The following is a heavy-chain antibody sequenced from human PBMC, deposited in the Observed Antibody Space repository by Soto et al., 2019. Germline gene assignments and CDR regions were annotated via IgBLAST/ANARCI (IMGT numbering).Heavy chain of an antibody. Sequence: QVELQESGPGQVKPSQTLSLPCTVSGVSVSSGRYYWSWIRHHPEKGLEKIGYIYHTGNTYYNPSLEGRVTMSVDPPKNEFSLTLTSVTAADTAVYYCARTGVTSYYFDHWGPGTLVTVSS. CDR3: ARTGVTSYYFDH. D-gene: IGHD2-8*02. CDR1: GVSVSSGRYY. CDR2: IYHTGNT. J-gene: IGHJ4*02. V-gene: IGHV4-31*03.